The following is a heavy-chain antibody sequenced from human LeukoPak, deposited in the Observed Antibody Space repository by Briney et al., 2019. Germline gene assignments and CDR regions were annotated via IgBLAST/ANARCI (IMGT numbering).Heavy chain of an antibody. CDR1: GGSINSHY. J-gene: IGHJ5*01. V-gene: IGHV4-59*11. D-gene: IGHD6-25*01. Sequence: SETLSLTCTVSGGSINSHYWSWIPQPPGKGLECIGYIYYSGSTKYNPSLNSRATISLDTSKNQFFLKLTSVTAADTAVYYCARDGDSGGWFDSWGQGALVTVSS. CDR2: IYYSGST. CDR3: ARDGDSGGWFDS.